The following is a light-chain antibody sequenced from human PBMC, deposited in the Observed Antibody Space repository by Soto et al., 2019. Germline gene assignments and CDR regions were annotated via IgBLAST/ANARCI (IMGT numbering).Light chain of an antibody. J-gene: IGKJ2*01. Sequence: DIQMTQSPSSLSASVGDRVTITCRASQSISSYLNWYQQKPGKAPKLLIYAASSLQSGVPSRFSGSGSGTDFTLTISSLQPEDFATYYCPQSYSTPLYTFGQGTTRAIK. CDR3: PQSYSTPLYT. CDR1: QSISSY. V-gene: IGKV1-39*01. CDR2: AAS.